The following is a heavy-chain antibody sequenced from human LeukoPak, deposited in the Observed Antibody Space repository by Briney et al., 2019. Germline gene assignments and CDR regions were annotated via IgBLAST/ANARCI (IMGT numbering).Heavy chain of an antibody. Sequence: PSQTLSLTCTVSGGSISSGSYYWSWIRQPAGKGLEWIGRIYTSGSTNYNPSLKSRVTISVDTSKNQFSLKLSSVTAADTAVYYCARAPGIAVAGKVFDYSGQGTLVTVSS. CDR3: ARAPGIAVAGKVFDY. CDR1: GGSISSGSYY. V-gene: IGHV4-61*02. D-gene: IGHD6-19*01. J-gene: IGHJ4*02. CDR2: IYTSGST.